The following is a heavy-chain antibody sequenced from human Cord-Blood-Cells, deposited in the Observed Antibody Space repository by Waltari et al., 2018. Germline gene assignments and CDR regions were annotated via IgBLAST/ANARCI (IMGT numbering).Heavy chain of an antibody. CDR2: IYSRGST. Sequence: EVQLVESGGGLVQPGGSLRLSCAASGFTVSSNYMSWVRQAPGKGLEWVSVIYSRGSTYYASSLEGRIPNSRDNSKNTLVFQMNSLGAEEPAVYYWSGVGLSRSPSRPLTFDYRGQGTLVTVSS. CDR1: GFTVSSNY. D-gene: IGHD6-6*01. CDR3: SGVGLSRSPSRPLTFDY. J-gene: IGHJ4*02. V-gene: IGHV3-66*01.